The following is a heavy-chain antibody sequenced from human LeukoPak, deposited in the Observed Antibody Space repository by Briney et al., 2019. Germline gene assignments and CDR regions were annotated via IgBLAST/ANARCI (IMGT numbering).Heavy chain of an antibody. CDR2: INSDGSST. J-gene: IGHJ4*02. V-gene: IGHV3-74*01. CDR1: GFTFSSYW. D-gene: IGHD6-6*01. CDR3: ARGVAARTYCFDY. Sequence: GGSPRLSCAASGFTFSSYWMHWVRQAPGKGLVWVSRINSDGSSTSYADSVKGRFTISRDNAKNTLYLQMNSLRAEDTAVYYCARGVAARTYCFDYWGQGTLVTVSS.